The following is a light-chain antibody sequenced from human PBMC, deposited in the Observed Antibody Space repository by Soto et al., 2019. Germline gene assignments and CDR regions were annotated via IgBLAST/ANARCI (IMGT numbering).Light chain of an antibody. CDR2: LNSDGSH. CDR1: SGHSNYA. Sequence: QPVLTQSPSASASLGASVKLTCTLSSGHSNYAIAWHQQQSEKGPRYLMKLNSDGSHSKGDGIPDRFSGSSSGAERYLTISSLQSEDEADYYCHTGGSGIVVFGGGTTLTVL. J-gene: IGLJ2*01. V-gene: IGLV4-69*01. CDR3: HTGGSGIVV.